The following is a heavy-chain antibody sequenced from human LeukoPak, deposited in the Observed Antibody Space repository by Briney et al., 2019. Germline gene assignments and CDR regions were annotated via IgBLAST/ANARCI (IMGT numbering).Heavy chain of an antibody. CDR2: IDHSGRT. CDR1: GGFFSGYY. CDR3: ARKSIVTAGRKPYDF. Sequence: SETLSLTCAVYGGFFSGYYWSWIRQPPGKGLEWIGEIDHSGRTNSNASLRSRVTISVDMSKNQFSLRLSSVTAADTAVYYCARKSIVTAGRKPYDFWDQGTLVTVSP. D-gene: IGHD6-13*01. J-gene: IGHJ4*02. V-gene: IGHV4-34*01.